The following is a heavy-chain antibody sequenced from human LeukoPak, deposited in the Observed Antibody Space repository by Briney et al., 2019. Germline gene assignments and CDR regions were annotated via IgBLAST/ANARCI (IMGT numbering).Heavy chain of an antibody. D-gene: IGHD3-10*01. Sequence: SETLSLTCTVSGGSISSGGYYWSWIRQHPGKGLEWIGYIYYSGSTYYNPSLESRVTISIDTSKNQFSLKLSSVTAADTAVYYCARGGSIRGGFDYWGQGSLVTVSA. J-gene: IGHJ4*02. CDR3: ARGGSIRGGFDY. CDR2: IYYSGST. V-gene: IGHV4-31*03. CDR1: GGSISSGGYY.